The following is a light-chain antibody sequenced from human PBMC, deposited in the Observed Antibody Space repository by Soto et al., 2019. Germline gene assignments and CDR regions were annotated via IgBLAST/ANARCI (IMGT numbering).Light chain of an antibody. J-gene: IGKJ2*01. V-gene: IGKV3-11*01. Sequence: ELVLTQSPATLSLSPGERATLSCRASQSVSSHLAWYQQKPGQAPRLIMYDTFNRATGIPARFNGSGSGTDFTLTISSVEPQDFAVYYGQQRSNWPPGYTFGQGTKLEIK. CDR1: QSVSSH. CDR2: DTF. CDR3: QQRSNWPPGYT.